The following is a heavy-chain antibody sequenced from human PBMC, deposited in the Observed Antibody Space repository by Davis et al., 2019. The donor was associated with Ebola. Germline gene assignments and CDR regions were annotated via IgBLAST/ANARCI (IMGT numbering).Heavy chain of an antibody. CDR1: GFTFSSYW. J-gene: IGHJ5*02. Sequence: GESLKISCAASGFTFSSYWMSWVRQAPGKGLEWVANIKQDGSEKYYVDSVKGRFTISRDNAKNSLYLQMNSLRAEDTAVYYCARDGAYCGGDCYSGGWFDPWGQGTLVTVSS. V-gene: IGHV3-7*01. CDR3: ARDGAYCGGDCYSGGWFDP. D-gene: IGHD2-21*02. CDR2: IKQDGSEK.